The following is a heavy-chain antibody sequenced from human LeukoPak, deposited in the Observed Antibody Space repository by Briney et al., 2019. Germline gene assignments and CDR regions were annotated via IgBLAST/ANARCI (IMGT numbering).Heavy chain of an antibody. CDR2: IYYSGST. CDR1: GGSVRRGNYY. D-gene: IGHD4-17*01. Sequence: SETLSLTCTVSGGSVRRGNYYWTWIRQPAGSGLEWIGYIYYSGSTNYNPSLKSRVTISVDTSENQFSLKLSSVTAADTAVYYCARAVYGDYEVWGQGTLVTVSS. CDR3: ARAVYGDYEV. J-gene: IGHJ4*02. V-gene: IGHV4-61*10.